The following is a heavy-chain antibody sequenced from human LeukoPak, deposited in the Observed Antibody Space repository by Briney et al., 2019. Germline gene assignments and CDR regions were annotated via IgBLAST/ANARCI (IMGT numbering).Heavy chain of an antibody. J-gene: IGHJ4*02. CDR3: AKRGSSGLVLMQYYFDY. CDR1: GFTFSSYA. Sequence: PGGSLRLSCAASGFTFSSYAMSWVRQAPGKGLEWVSAISGSGGSTYYADSVKGRFTISRDNSKNTLYLQMNSLRAEDTAVYYCAKRGSSGLVLMQYYFDYWGQGTLVTVSS. CDR2: ISGSGGST. D-gene: IGHD2-8*01. V-gene: IGHV3-23*01.